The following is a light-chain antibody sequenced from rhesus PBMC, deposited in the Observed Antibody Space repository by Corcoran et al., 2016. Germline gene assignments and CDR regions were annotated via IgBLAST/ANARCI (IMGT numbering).Light chain of an antibody. CDR3: QQYSSRYS. V-gene: IGKV1-22*01. J-gene: IGKJ2*01. CDR2: KAF. Sequence: DIQMTQSPSSLSASVGDTVTITCRASQGISSWLAWYQQQPGKAPKLLIYKAFSLQSGVPSRFSGSVSGTDFPLTISSLQSEDFATYYCQQYSSRYSFGQGTKVEIK. CDR1: QGISSW.